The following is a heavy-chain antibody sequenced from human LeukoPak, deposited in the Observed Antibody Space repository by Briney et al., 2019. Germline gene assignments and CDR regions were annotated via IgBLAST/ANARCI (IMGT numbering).Heavy chain of an antibody. CDR1: GFTFSSHW. D-gene: IGHD3-10*01. CDR3: VGQSVG. V-gene: IGHV3-7*03. J-gene: IGHJ4*02. CDR2: IKQDGSQK. Sequence: GGSLRLSCAASGFTFSSHWMHWVRQAPGKGLEWVANIKQDGSQKGYVDSVKGRFTISRDNAKNSLYLQMSSLRVEDTAVYYCVGQSVGWGQGTLVTVSS.